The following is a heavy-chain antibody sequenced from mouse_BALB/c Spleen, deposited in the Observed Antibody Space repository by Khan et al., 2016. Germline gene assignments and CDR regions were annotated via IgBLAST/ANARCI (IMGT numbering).Heavy chain of an antibody. D-gene: IGHD3-1*01. CDR3: ARSGFNAWFAY. CDR1: GYTFTSYV. J-gene: IGHJ3*01. Sequence: VQLLQSGPELVQPGASVKMSCKASGYTFTSYVMHWVKQKPGQGLEWIGYINPYNDGTKYNEKFKGKATLTSDNSSSTAYMELSSLTSEDSAVYYCARSGFNAWFAYWGQGTLVTVSA. V-gene: IGHV1S136*01. CDR2: INPYNDGT.